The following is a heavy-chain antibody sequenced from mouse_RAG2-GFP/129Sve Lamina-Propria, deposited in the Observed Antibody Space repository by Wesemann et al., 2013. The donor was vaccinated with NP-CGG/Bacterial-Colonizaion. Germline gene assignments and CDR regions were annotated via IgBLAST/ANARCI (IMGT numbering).Heavy chain of an antibody. CDR3: AKKRLYYAMDY. V-gene: IGHV9-3*01. CDR1: GYTFTTYG. J-gene: IGHJ4*01. CDR2: INTYSGVP. Sequence: GETVKISCKASGYTFTTYGMSWVKQAPGKGLKWMGWINTYSGVPTYADDFKGRFAFSLETSASTAYLQINNLKNEDTATYFCAKKRLYYAMDYWGQGTSVTVSS.